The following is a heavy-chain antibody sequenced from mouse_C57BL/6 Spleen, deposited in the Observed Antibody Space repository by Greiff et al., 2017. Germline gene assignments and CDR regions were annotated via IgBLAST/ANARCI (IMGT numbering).Heavy chain of an antibody. CDR2: IDPEDGET. CDR3: ARYGRQLRLRYAMDY. CDR1: GFNIKDYY. D-gene: IGHD3-2*02. V-gene: IGHV14-2*01. J-gene: IGHJ4*01. Sequence: VQLKQSGAELVKPGASVKLSCTASGFNIKDYYMHWVKQRTEQGLEWIGRIDPEDGETQYAPKFQGKATITADTSSNTAYLQRSSLTAEDTAVYYCARYGRQLRLRYAMDYWGQGTSVTVSS.